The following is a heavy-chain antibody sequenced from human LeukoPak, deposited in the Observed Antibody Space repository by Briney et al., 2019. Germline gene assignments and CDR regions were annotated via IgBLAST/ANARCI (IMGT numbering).Heavy chain of an antibody. Sequence: ASVKVSCKASGYTFTSYGISWVRQAPGQGLEWMGWISAYNGNTNYAQKLQGRVTMTTDTSTSTAYMELRSLRSDDTAVYYCARGHSSGWHGSHFDYWGQGTLVTVSS. CDR2: ISAYNGNT. V-gene: IGHV1-18*01. CDR3: ARGHSSGWHGSHFDY. D-gene: IGHD6-19*01. J-gene: IGHJ4*02. CDR1: GYTFTSYG.